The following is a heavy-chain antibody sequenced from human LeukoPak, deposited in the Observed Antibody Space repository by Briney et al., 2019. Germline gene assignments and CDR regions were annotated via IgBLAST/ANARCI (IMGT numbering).Heavy chain of an antibody. CDR2: IYYSGST. Sequence: PSETLSLTCTVSGGSISRNNYYWDWIRQPPGRGLEYIGSIYYSGSTYYTPSLKSRVTISVDTSKNQFSLKLSSVTATDTAVYYCARHRGSSSNFDYWGQGTLVTVSS. CDR3: ARHRGSSSNFDY. D-gene: IGHD6-6*01. V-gene: IGHV4-39*01. CDR1: GGSISRNNYY. J-gene: IGHJ4*02.